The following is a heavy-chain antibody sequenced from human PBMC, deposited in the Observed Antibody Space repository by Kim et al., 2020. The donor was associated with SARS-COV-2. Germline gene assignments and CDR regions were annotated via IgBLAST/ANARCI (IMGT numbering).Heavy chain of an antibody. CDR2: ISYDESNA. CDR3: AREGTSGSFPDY. V-gene: IGHV3-30*03. J-gene: IGHJ4*02. Sequence: GGSLRLSCAASGFIFSNHGIHWVRQAPGRGLEWVALISYDESNAYYVDSVKGRFTISRDNSRNTLYLQMNSLRDEDTAVYYCAREGTSGSFPDYWGQGTL. CDR1: GFIFSNHG. D-gene: IGHD3-10*01.